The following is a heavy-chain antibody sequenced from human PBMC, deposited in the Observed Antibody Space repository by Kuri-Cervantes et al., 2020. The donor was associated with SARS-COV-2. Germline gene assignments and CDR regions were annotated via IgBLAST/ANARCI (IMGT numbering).Heavy chain of an antibody. D-gene: IGHD3-3*01. CDR3: ARQVRITIFGVVIEKGDYFDY. J-gene: IGHJ4*02. CDR1: GGSFSGYY. Sequence: ESLKISCAVYGGSFSGYYWSWIRQPPGKGLEWIGEINHSGSTYYNPSLKSRVTISVDTSKNQFSLKLSSVTAADTAVYYCARQVRITIFGVVIEKGDYFDYWGQGTLVTVSS. CDR2: INHSGST. V-gene: IGHV4-34*01.